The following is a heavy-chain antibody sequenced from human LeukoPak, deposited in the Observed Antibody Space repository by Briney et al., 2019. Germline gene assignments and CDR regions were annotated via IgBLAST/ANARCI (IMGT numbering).Heavy chain of an antibody. J-gene: IGHJ2*01. CDR2: IKQDGSEK. Sequence: GGSLRLSCTASGFTFSNYWMSWVRQVPGKGLEWVANIKQDGSEKYYVDSVKGRFTISRDNAETSLHLQMNSLRAEDTAVYYCARGGNHGDYWYFDLWGRGTLVTVSS. V-gene: IGHV3-7*01. CDR3: ARGGNHGDYWYFDL. CDR1: GFTFSNYW. D-gene: IGHD4-17*01.